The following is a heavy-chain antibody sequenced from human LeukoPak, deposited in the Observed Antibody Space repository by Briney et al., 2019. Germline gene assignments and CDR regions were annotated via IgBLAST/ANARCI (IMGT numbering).Heavy chain of an antibody. CDR3: ARARDDYGDYGLGY. Sequence: SETLSLTCTVSGGSISSNHYYWGWVRQPPGKGLGWVVSIYYRGSTYYNPSLKSRVTIPVDTSKNQFSLKLSSVTAADTAVYYCARARDDYGDYGLGYWGQGTLVTVSS. D-gene: IGHD4-17*01. CDR2: IYYRGST. J-gene: IGHJ4*02. V-gene: IGHV4-39*07. CDR1: GGSISSNHYY.